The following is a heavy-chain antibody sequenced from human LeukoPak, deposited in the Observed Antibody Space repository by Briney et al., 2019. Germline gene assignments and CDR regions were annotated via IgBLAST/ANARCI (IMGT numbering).Heavy chain of an antibody. CDR3: ARGHCGGDRYFDY. Sequence: SETLSLTCAVYGASFSGYYWSCIRQPPGKWLEWIGEINHSGSTNYNPSLKSRVTISVDTSKNQFSLKLSSVTAADTAVYYCARGHCGGDRYFDYWGQGTLVTVSS. D-gene: IGHD2-21*02. CDR2: INHSGST. V-gene: IGHV4-34*01. J-gene: IGHJ4*02. CDR1: GASFSGYY.